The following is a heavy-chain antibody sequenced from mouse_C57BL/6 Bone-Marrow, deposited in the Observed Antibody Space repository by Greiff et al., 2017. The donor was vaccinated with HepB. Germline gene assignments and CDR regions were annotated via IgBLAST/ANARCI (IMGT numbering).Heavy chain of an antibody. D-gene: IGHD2-2*01. CDR3: TTSAMVTKGDY. V-gene: IGHV14-4*01. CDR1: GFNITDDY. J-gene: IGHJ2*01. Sequence: EVQLQEPGAELVRPGASVKLSCTASGFNITDDYMHWVKQRPEQGLEWIGWIDPENGDTEYASKFQGKATITADTSSNTAYLQLRSLTSEDTAVYYCTTSAMVTKGDYWGQGTTLTVSS. CDR2: IDPENGDT.